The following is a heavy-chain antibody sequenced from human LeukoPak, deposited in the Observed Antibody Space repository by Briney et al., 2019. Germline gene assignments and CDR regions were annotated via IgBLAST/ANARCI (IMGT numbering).Heavy chain of an antibody. D-gene: IGHD3-22*01. J-gene: IGHJ4*02. CDR2: IYYSGST. CDR3: ARARSGYYPSYFDY. Sequence: PSETLSLTCTVSGGSISSSSYYWGWIRQPPGTGLEWIGSIYYSGSTYYNPSLKSRVTISVDTSKNQFSLKLSSVTAADTAVYYRARARSGYYPSYFDYWGQGTLVTVSS. CDR1: GGSISSSSYY. V-gene: IGHV4-39*07.